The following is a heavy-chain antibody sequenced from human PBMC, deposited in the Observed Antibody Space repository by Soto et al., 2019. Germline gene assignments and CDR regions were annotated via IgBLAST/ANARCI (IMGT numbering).Heavy chain of an antibody. V-gene: IGHV4-59*08. CDR3: VRQGIDYLHGLVDV. D-gene: IGHD4-17*01. Sequence: QVQLQQSGPRLVKPSDTLSLTCTVSSGPDRSHNWGWIRQPPGRGLEWIGYVYYTGDTAYNPSLRGRVTISADTSTNDISFTLNSVTAADTAVYYCVRQGIDYLHGLVDVWGQGTTVSVSS. J-gene: IGHJ6*02. CDR2: VYYTGDT. CDR1: SGPDRSHN.